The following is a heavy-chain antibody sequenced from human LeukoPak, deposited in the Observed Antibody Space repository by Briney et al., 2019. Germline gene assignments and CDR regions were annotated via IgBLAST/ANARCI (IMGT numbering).Heavy chain of an antibody. D-gene: IGHD3-22*01. CDR3: ARVLSGSWDWFDP. CDR1: GFSFPTHS. Sequence: PGGAPRLSFAAPGFSFPTHSMNLGRPAPGEGLGWGSRINTDGSRITYADSVKGRFTISRDNAMNTVYLQMNSLRAEDTAVYYCARVLSGSWDWFDPWGQGTLVTISS. V-gene: IGHV3-74*01. J-gene: IGHJ5*02. CDR2: INTDGSRI.